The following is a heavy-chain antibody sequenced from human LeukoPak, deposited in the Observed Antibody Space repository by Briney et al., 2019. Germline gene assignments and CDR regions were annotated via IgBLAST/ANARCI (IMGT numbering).Heavy chain of an antibody. CDR2: IYYSGST. V-gene: IGHV4-39*07. CDR1: GGSISSSSYY. J-gene: IGHJ4*02. CDR3: VRDRGNHVTDY. Sequence: SETLSLTCTVSGGSISSSSYYWGLIRQPPGKGLEWIGSIYYSGSTYYNPSLKSRVTISVDTSKNQFSLKLSSVTAADTAVYYCVRDRGNHVTDYWGQGTLVTVSS. D-gene: IGHD1-14*01.